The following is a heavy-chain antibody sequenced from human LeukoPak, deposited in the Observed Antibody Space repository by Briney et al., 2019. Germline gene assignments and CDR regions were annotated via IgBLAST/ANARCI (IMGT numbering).Heavy chain of an antibody. CDR2: ISGSGGST. CDR3: AKDSGYYAYPGDAFDI. J-gene: IGHJ3*02. Sequence: GGPLRLSCAASGFTFDDYVMHWVRQVPGKGLEWVSAISGSGGSTYYADSVKGRFTISRDNSKNTLYLQMNSLRAEDTAVYYCAKDSGYYAYPGDAFDIWGQGTMVTVSS. V-gene: IGHV3-23*01. CDR1: GFTFDDYV. D-gene: IGHD2-2*01.